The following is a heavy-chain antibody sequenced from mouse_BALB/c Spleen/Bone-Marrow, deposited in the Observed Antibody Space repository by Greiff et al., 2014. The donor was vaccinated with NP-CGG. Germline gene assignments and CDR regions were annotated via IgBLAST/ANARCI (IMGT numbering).Heavy chain of an antibody. CDR3: ARVVATDWYFDV. CDR1: GFSLSRYS. D-gene: IGHD1-1*01. CDR2: IWGGGST. V-gene: IGHV2-6-4*01. Sequence: VMLVESGPGLVAPSQSLSITCTVSGFSLSRYSVHWVRQPPGKGLEWLGMIWGGGSTDYNSALKSRLSISKDNSKIQVFLKMNSLQTDDTAMYYCARVVATDWYFDVWGAGTTVTVSS. J-gene: IGHJ1*01.